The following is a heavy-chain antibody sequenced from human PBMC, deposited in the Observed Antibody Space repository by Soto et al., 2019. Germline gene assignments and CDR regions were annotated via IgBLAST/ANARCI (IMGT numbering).Heavy chain of an antibody. J-gene: IGHJ6*02. D-gene: IGHD3-22*01. CDR2: INSDGSST. CDR3: AIVPSYYYDSSSYPQAPAMDV. V-gene: IGHV3-74*01. CDR1: GFTFSSYW. Sequence: GSLRLSCAASGFTFSSYWMHWVRPAPGKGLVWVSRINSDGSSTSYADSVKGRFTISRDNAKNTLYLQMNSLRAEDTAVYYCAIVPSYYYDSSSYPQAPAMDVWGQGTTVTV.